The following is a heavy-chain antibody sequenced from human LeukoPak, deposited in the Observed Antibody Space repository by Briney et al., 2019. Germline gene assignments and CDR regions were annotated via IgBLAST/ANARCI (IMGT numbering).Heavy chain of an antibody. V-gene: IGHV3-7*03. D-gene: IGHD5-24*01. Sequence: GGSLRLSCAASGFMFSSNWMSWVRLAPGKGLEWVANIKEDGTETYYVDSVKGRFTISRDNAKNSLYLQMNSLRAEDTAVYYCAKEGRSLQTYWGQGTLVTVSS. J-gene: IGHJ4*02. CDR1: GFMFSSNW. CDR3: AKEGRSLQTY. CDR2: IKEDGTET.